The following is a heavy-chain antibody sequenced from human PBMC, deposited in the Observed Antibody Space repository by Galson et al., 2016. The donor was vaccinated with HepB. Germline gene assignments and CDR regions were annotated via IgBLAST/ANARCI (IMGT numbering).Heavy chain of an antibody. Sequence: SETLSLTCTVSGGSINSTSYYWAWIRQPPGKGLEWIGSIYYSGSTFYNPSLESRATISGDTSKNQFSLNVNSVTAADTAVYYCARQVIRDYHFWSNCHHFDYWGHGRLVTVSS. J-gene: IGHJ4*01. CDR3: ARQVIRDYHFWSNCHHFDY. CDR1: GGSINSTSYY. V-gene: IGHV4-39*01. CDR2: IYYSGST. D-gene: IGHD3-3*01.